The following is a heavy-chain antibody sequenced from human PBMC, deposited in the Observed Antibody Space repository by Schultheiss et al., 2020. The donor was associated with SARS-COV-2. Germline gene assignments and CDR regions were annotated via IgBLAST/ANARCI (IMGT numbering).Heavy chain of an antibody. Sequence: SVKVSCKASGYTFTGYYMHWVRQAPGQGLEWMGGIIPIFGSTNYAQKFQGRVTITADKSTSTAYMELSSLRSEDTAVYYCARYQTPRAVAGTLGWFDPWGQGTLVTVSS. D-gene: IGHD6-19*01. CDR1: GYTFTGYY. CDR2: IIPIFGST. J-gene: IGHJ5*02. CDR3: ARYQTPRAVAGTLGWFDP. V-gene: IGHV1-69*06.